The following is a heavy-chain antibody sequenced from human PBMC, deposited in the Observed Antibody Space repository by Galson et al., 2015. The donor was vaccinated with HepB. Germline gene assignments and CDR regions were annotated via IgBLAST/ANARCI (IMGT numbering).Heavy chain of an antibody. CDR1: GGTFSSYA. V-gene: IGHV1-69*13. CDR2: IIPIFGTA. CDR3: ARDLEGNGDYDY. Sequence: SVKVSCKASGGTFSSYAISWVRQAPGQGLEWMGGIIPIFGTANYAQKFQGRVTITADESTSTAYMELSSLRSEDTAVYYCARDLEGNGDYDYWGQGTLVTVSS. D-gene: IGHD4-17*01. J-gene: IGHJ4*02.